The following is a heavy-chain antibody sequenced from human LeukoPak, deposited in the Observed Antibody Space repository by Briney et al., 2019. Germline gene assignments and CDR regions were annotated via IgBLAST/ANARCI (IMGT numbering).Heavy chain of an antibody. V-gene: IGHV1-18*01. Sequence: ASVKVSCKASGYTFTSYGISWVRQAPGQGLEWMGWISAYNGNTNYAQKLQGRVTMTTDTSTSTAYMELRSLRSDDTAVYYCARDAAGKAMKGFDYWGQGTLVTVSS. CDR2: ISAYNGNT. J-gene: IGHJ4*02. CDR3: ARDAAGKAMKGFDY. CDR1: GYTFTSYG. D-gene: IGHD6-13*01.